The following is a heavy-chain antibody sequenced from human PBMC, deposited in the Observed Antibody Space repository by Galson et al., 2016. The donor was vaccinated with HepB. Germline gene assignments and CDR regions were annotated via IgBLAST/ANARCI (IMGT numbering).Heavy chain of an antibody. J-gene: IGHJ4*02. CDR3: VRAVKDGYNQLKY. Sequence: SLRLSCAASGFPINEPTIHWVRHPPARGLEWVSLITWDGVNILYADSVKGRFTISRDNNKDYVYLQMNSLRSEDTALYYCVRAVKDGYNQLKYWGQGTLVTGSS. CDR2: ITWDGVNI. V-gene: IGHV3-43*01. D-gene: IGHD5-24*01. CDR1: GFPINEPT.